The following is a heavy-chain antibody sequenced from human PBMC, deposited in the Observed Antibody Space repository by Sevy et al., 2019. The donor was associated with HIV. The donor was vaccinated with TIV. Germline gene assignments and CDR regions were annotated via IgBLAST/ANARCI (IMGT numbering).Heavy chain of an antibody. V-gene: IGHV3-7*01. CDR2: IKPDGSDK. CDR3: AQETFGRLDS. Sequence: GGSLRLSCAASGFSFSAYWMNWVRQAPGKGLEWVANIKPDGSDKHYVDSAEGRFTISRDNAKNSLYLQMNSLRVEDTAMYYCAQETFGRLDSWGQGTLVTVSS. J-gene: IGHJ4*02. CDR1: GFSFSAYW. D-gene: IGHD1-26*01.